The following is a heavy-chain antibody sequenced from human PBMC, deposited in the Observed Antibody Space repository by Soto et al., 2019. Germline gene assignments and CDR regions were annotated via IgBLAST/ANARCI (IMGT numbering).Heavy chain of an antibody. V-gene: IGHV3-23*01. Sequence: GGPLRLSGAASGFTFSSYAMSWVRQAPGKGLGWVSAISVGGGSTYYADSVKGRFTISRDNSKNTLYLQMNSLRAEDTAVYYCAKVWTAAARTRYCETLGQGNMVIVSA. J-gene: IGHJ5*01. D-gene: IGHD6-13*01. CDR3: AKVWTAAARTRYCET. CDR1: GFTFSSYA. CDR2: ISVGGGST.